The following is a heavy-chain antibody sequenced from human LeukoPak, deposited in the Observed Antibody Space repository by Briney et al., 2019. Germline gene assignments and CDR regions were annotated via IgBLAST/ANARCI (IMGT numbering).Heavy chain of an antibody. J-gene: IGHJ5*02. D-gene: IGHD5-24*01. Sequence: ASVKVSCKASGYTFSSYALHWVRQAPRQRLEWMGWINAGTGNTKYSQDFQGRATITRDTSASIVYMELSSLRSDDMGVYYCARGRDGYIPYNWFDPWGQGTLVTVSS. CDR3: ARGRDGYIPYNWFDP. CDR2: INAGTGNT. CDR1: GYTFSSYA. V-gene: IGHV1-3*03.